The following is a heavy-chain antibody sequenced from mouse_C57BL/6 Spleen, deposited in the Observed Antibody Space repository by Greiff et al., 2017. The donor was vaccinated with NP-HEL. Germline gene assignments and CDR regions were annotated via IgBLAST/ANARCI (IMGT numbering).Heavy chain of an antibody. CDR3: ARRATVVAKNYAMDY. CDR1: GYTFTSYW. Sequence: QVQLQQPGAELVMPGASVKLSCKASGYTFTSYWMHWVKQRPGQGLEWIGEIDPSDSYTNYNQKFKGKSTLTVDKSSSTAYMQLSSLTSEDSAVYYCARRATVVAKNYAMDYWGQGTSVTVSS. CDR2: IDPSDSYT. V-gene: IGHV1-69*01. D-gene: IGHD1-1*01. J-gene: IGHJ4*01.